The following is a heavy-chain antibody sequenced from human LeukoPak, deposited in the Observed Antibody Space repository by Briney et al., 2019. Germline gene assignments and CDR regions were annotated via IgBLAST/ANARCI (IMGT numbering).Heavy chain of an antibody. J-gene: IGHJ4*02. CDR1: GGSFSGYY. CDR3: ARLWFGELVTDS. CDR2: INHSGST. Sequence: SETLSLTCAVYGGSFSGYYWSWIRQPPGKGLEWIGEINHSGSTNYNPSLKSRVTISVDTSKNQFSLKLRSVTAADTVVYYCARLWFGELVTDSWGQGTLVTVSS. D-gene: IGHD3-10*01. V-gene: IGHV4-34*01.